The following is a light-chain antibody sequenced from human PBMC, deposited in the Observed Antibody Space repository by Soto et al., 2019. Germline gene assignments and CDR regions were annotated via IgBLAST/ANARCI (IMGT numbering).Light chain of an antibody. CDR1: SSDVGGYNY. V-gene: IGLV2-11*01. CDR3: CSYAGSYTFV. Sequence: QSALTQPRSVSGSPGHAVTISCTGTSSDVGGYNYVSWYQQHPGKAAKLMIYDVSKRPSGVPDRFSGSKSGNTASLTISGLQAEDEADYYCCSYAGSYTFVFGTRSKVTGL. J-gene: IGLJ1*01. CDR2: DVS.